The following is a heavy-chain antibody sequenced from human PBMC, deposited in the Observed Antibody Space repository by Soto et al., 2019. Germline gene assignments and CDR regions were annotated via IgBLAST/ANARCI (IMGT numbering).Heavy chain of an antibody. CDR2: INWNSGSI. Sequence: EEQLVESGGGLVQPGRSLRLSCAASGFSFDDYAIHWVRQAPGKGLEWVSGINWNSGSIGYADSVKGRFTISRDNDKTSLYMQMNSLRVEDTALYYCANDRGSGRYAANYYYYGMDVWGQGTTVTVSS. V-gene: IGHV3-9*01. CDR3: ANDRGSGRYAANYYYYGMDV. J-gene: IGHJ6*02. CDR1: GFSFDDYA. D-gene: IGHD3-10*01.